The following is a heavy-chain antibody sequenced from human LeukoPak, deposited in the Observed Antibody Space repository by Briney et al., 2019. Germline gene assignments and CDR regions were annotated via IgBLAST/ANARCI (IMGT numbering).Heavy chain of an antibody. Sequence: GGSLRLSCSASGFTFSSYAMHWVRQAAGEGLEYVSAINSDGDSTYYADSVKGRFIISRDNSKNTLYLQMSSLRPEDSAVYYCVKTPYSSTWYVGDSWGQGTLVTVSS. CDR1: GFTFSSYA. D-gene: IGHD2/OR15-2a*01. CDR3: VKTPYSSTWYVGDS. CDR2: INSDGDST. V-gene: IGHV3-64D*06. J-gene: IGHJ4*02.